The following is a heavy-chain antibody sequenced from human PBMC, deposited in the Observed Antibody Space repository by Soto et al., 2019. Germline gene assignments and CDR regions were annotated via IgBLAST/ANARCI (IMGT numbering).Heavy chain of an antibody. Sequence: PSETLSLTCTVSGGSISSSSYYWGWIRQPPGKGLEWIGSIYYSGSTYYNPSLKSRVTISVDTSKNQFSLKLSSVTAADTAVYYCARHSLYGDYASYYYYMDVWGKGTTVTVSS. CDR2: IYYSGST. D-gene: IGHD4-17*01. J-gene: IGHJ6*03. CDR3: ARHSLYGDYASYYYYMDV. V-gene: IGHV4-39*01. CDR1: GGSISSSSYY.